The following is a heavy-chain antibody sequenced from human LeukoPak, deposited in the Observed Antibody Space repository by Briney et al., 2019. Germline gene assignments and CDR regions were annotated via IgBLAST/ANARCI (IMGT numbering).Heavy chain of an antibody. Sequence: PGGSLRLSCAASGFTFSSYSMNWVRQAPGKGLEWVSSISSSSSYIYYADSVKGRFTISRDNAKNSLYLQMNSLRAEDTAVYYCARGWFNIVATTWAPSDYWGQGTLVTVSS. V-gene: IGHV3-21*01. CDR2: ISSSSSYI. CDR1: GFTFSSYS. J-gene: IGHJ4*02. CDR3: ARGWFNIVATTWAPSDY. D-gene: IGHD5-12*01.